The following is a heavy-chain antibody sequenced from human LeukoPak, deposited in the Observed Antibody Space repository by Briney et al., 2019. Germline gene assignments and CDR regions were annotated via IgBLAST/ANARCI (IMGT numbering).Heavy chain of an antibody. D-gene: IGHD3-22*01. V-gene: IGHV1-18*01. Sequence: GASVKVSCKASGYTFTSYGISWVRQAPGQGLEWMGWIIAYNGNTNYAQKFQGRVTMTTDTSTSTAYMELSSLRSDDTAVYYCARYYYDKSCYYYPWFDPWGQGTLVTVSS. CDR3: ARYYYDKSCYYYPWFDP. CDR1: GYTFTSYG. CDR2: IIAYNGNT. J-gene: IGHJ5*02.